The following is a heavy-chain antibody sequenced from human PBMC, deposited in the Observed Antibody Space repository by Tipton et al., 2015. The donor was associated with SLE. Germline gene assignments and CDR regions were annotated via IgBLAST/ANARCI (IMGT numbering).Heavy chain of an antibody. Sequence: GSLRLSCAVYGGSFSGYYWSWIRQPPGKGLEWIGEINHSGGTNYNPPLKSRVTISVDTSKNQFSLKLSSVTAADTAVYYCARRRYMDVWGKGTTVTVSS. CDR3: ARRRYMDV. V-gene: IGHV4-34*01. CDR2: INHSGGT. CDR1: GGSFSGYY. J-gene: IGHJ6*04.